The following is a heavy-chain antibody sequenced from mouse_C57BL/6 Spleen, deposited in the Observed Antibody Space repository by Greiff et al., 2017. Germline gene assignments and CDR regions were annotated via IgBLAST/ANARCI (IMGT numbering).Heavy chain of an antibody. Sequence: VQLQQPGAELVKPGASVKVSCKASGYTFTSYWMHWVKQRPGQGLEWIGRIHPSDSDTNYNQKFKGKATLTVDKSSSTAYMQLSSLTSEDSAVDYCARNYGSSLDAMDYWGQGTSVTVSS. CDR1: GYTFTSYW. CDR3: ARNYGSSLDAMDY. D-gene: IGHD1-1*01. CDR2: IHPSDSDT. J-gene: IGHJ4*01. V-gene: IGHV1-74*01.